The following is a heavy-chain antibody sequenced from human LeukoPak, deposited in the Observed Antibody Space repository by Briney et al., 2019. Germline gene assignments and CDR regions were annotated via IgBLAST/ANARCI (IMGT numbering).Heavy chain of an antibody. J-gene: IGHJ3*01. D-gene: IGHD3-22*01. CDR3: AREDVVVFAFDL. V-gene: IGHV4-4*07. Sequence: SETLSLICSVSGVSITDYYWNWIRQPAGKGLEWIGRVSASGTANYNPSLKSRVTLSVDTAQNQSSLQLTSVTGADTAVYYCAREDVVVFAFDLWGQGTKVTVSS. CDR2: VSASGTA. CDR1: GVSITDYY.